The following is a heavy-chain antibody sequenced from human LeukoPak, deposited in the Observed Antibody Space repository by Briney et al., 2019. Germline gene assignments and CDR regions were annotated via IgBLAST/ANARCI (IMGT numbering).Heavy chain of an antibody. V-gene: IGHV1-2*04. CDR3: AREPKHNYGMDV. CDR1: GGTFSSYY. CDR2: INPNSGGT. Sequence: ASVKVSCKASGGTFSSYYMHWVRQAPGQGLEWMGWINPNSGGTNYAQKFQGWVTMTRDTSISTAYMELSRLRSDDTAVYYCAREPKHNYGMDVWGQGTTVTVSS. J-gene: IGHJ6*02.